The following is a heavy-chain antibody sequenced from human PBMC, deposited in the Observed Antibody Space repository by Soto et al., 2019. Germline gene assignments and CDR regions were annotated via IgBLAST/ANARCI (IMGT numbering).Heavy chain of an antibody. CDR3: ASGKGGAGYDFWSGYYTEDAFDI. D-gene: IGHD3-3*01. V-gene: IGHV1-69*02. CDR2: IIPILGIA. J-gene: IGHJ3*02. CDR1: GGTFSSYT. Sequence: QVQLVQSGAEVKKPGSSVKVSCKASGGTFSSYTISWVRQAPGQGREWMGRIIPILGIANYAQKLQGRVTITADKSTSTAYMEMTRLRSGDTPVYYCASGKGGAGYDFWSGYYTEDAFDIWGQGTMVTVSS.